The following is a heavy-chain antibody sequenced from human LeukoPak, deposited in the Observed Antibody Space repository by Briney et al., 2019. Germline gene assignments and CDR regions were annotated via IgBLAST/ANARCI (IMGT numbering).Heavy chain of an antibody. Sequence: GGSLRLSCAASGFTFSNYWMSRVRHTPGKGLERVAHIKKDGSDKYYVDSVKGRFTISRDNAKESLYLQMNSLRVEDTAVYYCARDADRGGDLDYWGQGTLVTVSS. J-gene: IGHJ4*02. CDR3: ARDADRGGDLDY. D-gene: IGHD3-10*01. V-gene: IGHV3-7*01. CDR2: IKKDGSDK. CDR1: GFTFSNYW.